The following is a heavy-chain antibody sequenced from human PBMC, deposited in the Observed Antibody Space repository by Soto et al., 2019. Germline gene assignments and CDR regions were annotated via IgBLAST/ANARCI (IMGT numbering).Heavy chain of an antibody. Sequence: NPSETLSLTCTVSGGSISGGSYFWSWIRQHPGKGLEWIGYIQYSGNTYYNPSLKSRVAISVDTSKNQFSLSLRSVTAADTAVFYCARGVSKMSPAYNQRPPYSFDYWGQGTLVTVSS. D-gene: IGHD1-1*01. CDR3: ARGVSKMSPAYNQRPPYSFDY. V-gene: IGHV4-31*03. CDR1: GGSISGGSYF. J-gene: IGHJ4*02. CDR2: IQYSGNT.